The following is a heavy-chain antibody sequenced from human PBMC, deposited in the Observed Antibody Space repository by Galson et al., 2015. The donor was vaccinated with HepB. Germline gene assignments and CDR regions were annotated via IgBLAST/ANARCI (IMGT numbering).Heavy chain of an antibody. CDR2: ISWNSGSI. D-gene: IGHD3-10*01. CDR3: AKDKGPYYYGSGSYGIDP. Sequence: SLRLSCAASGFTFDDSAMHWVRQAPGKGLEWVSGISWNSGSIGYADSVKGRFTISRDNAKNSLYLQMNSLRAEDTALYYCAKDKGPYYYGSGSYGIDPWGQGTLVTVSS. V-gene: IGHV3-9*01. CDR1: GFTFDDSA. J-gene: IGHJ5*02.